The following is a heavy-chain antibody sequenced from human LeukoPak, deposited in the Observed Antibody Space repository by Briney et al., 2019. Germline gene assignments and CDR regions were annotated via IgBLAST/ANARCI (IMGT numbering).Heavy chain of an antibody. D-gene: IGHD4-17*01. V-gene: IGHV4-59*12. CDR2: IHYSGRT. Sequence: SETLSLTCTVSGGSISGNYWSWIRQPPGKGLEWIGYIHYSGRTSSSPSLKSRVTISVDTSKNQFSLKLSSVTAADTAVYYCARLSYGDPYYYYYGMDVWGQGTTVTVSS. CDR1: GGSISGNY. CDR3: ARLSYGDPYYYYYGMDV. J-gene: IGHJ6*02.